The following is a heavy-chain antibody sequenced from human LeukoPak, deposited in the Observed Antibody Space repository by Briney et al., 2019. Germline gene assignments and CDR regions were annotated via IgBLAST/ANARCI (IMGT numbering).Heavy chain of an antibody. J-gene: IGHJ4*02. V-gene: IGHV4-59*01. Sequence: GSLRLSCAASGFTFSSYAMSWVRQPPGKGLEWIGYINHSGSTNYNPSLKSRVTISVDTSKNQFSLNLNSVTAADTAVYYCTRDRYSLSNWSPGTLVTVAS. D-gene: IGHD6-13*01. CDR2: INHSGST. CDR3: TRDRYSLSN. CDR1: GFTFSSYA.